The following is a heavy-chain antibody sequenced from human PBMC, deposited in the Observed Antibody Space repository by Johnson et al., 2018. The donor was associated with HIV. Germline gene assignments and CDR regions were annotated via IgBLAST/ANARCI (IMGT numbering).Heavy chain of an antibody. V-gene: IGHV3-30-3*01. D-gene: IGHD6-19*01. Sequence: VQLVESGRGLVQRGGSLRLSCAASGFTFSSYPMHWVRQAPGKGLQWVAVISSDGSNKYYADSVKGRFTISRDKSKNTLYLQMNSLRAEDTAVYYCASGGWLEGAFDIWGQGTMVTVSS. J-gene: IGHJ3*02. CDR1: GFTFSSYP. CDR3: ASGGWLEGAFDI. CDR2: ISSDGSNK.